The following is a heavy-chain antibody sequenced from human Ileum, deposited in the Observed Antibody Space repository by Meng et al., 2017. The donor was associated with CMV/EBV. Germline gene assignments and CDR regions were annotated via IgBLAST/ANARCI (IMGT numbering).Heavy chain of an antibody. CDR1: GDSINNYY. CDR2: VSSTGRI. D-gene: IGHD1-26*01. J-gene: IGHJ3*02. CDR3: ARVILPAHRGAFDI. Sequence: QVQLLESGPGLLKPSEPLSLACTVSGDSINNYYWGWIRQPAGKGLEWIGRVSSTGRINYNPSLESRVTMSLDTSKNQFFLNLRSVTAADTALYYCARVILPAHRGAFDIWGRGTMVTVSS. V-gene: IGHV4-4*07.